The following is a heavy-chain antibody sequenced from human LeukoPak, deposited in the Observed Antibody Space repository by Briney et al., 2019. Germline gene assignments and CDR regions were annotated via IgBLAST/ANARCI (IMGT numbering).Heavy chain of an antibody. V-gene: IGHV3-21*01. Sequence: PGGSLRLSCAGSGFTFSRYNMNWFRQAPGKGLERVSSISSRSSYIFYADSVKGRFTISRDNAKNSLYLQMNSLGAEDTAVYYCARGAQWLVPEGYYYYMDVWGKGTTVTVS. J-gene: IGHJ6*03. CDR1: GFTFSRYN. D-gene: IGHD6-19*01. CDR3: ARGAQWLVPEGYYYYMDV. CDR2: ISSRSSYI.